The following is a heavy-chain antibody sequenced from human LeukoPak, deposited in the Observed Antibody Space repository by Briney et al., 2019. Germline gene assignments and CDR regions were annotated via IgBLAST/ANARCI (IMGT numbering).Heavy chain of an antibody. J-gene: IGHJ4*02. CDR1: GGSISNYY. CDR2: IFYSGRT. V-gene: IGHV4-39*01. CDR3: ARQVPFDY. Sequence: SETLSLTCSVSGGSISNYYWGWIRQPPGKGLEWIGNIFYSGRTDYNPSLKSRVTISVDTSKNQFSLKLSSVTAADTAVYYCARQVPFDYWGQGTLVTVSS.